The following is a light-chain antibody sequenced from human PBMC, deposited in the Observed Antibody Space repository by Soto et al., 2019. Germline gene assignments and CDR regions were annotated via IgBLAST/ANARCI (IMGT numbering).Light chain of an antibody. CDR3: QKCNDAPRT. J-gene: IGKJ4*01. CDR2: AAS. CDR1: QGIGIY. Sequence: DIQMTQSPSSLSASVGDRVTITCRASQGIGIYLAWFQQQPGKVPKLLIYAASTLQSGVPSRFSGSGSGTDFTLTISGLQPADVATYYCQKCNDAPRTFGGGTKVEIK. V-gene: IGKV1-27*01.